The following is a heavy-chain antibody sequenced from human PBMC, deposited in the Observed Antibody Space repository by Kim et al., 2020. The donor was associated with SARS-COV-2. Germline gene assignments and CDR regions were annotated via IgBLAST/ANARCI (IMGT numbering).Heavy chain of an antibody. CDR3: ARQDYYDRTYFDY. CDR2: IYYSGST. Sequence: SETLSLTCTVSGGSISSSSYYWGWIRQPPGKGLEWIGSIYYSGSTYYNPSLKSRVTISVDTSKNQFSLKLSSVTAADTAVYYRARQDYYDRTYFDYWGQGTLVTVSS. V-gene: IGHV4-39*01. D-gene: IGHD3-22*01. J-gene: IGHJ4*02. CDR1: GGSISSSSYY.